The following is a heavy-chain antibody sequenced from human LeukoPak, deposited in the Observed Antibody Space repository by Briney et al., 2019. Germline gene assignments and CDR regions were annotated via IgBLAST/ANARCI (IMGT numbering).Heavy chain of an antibody. CDR1: GFTFSSYG. D-gene: IGHD1-26*01. J-gene: IGHJ5*02. Sequence: GGSLRLSCAASGFTFSSYGIHWVRQAPGKGLEWVAVISYDGSNKYYADSVKGRFTISRDNSKNTLYLQMNSLRAEDTAVYYCAKDSSGSYEGWLDPWGQGTLVTVSS. V-gene: IGHV3-30*18. CDR3: AKDSSGSYEGWLDP. CDR2: ISYDGSNK.